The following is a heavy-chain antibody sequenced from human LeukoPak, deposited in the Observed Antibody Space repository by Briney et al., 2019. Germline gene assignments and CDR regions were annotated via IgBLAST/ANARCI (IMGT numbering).Heavy chain of an antibody. Sequence: GGSLRLTCAASGFTFSTYAMSWVRQAPGKGLEWVSVISGTGGRTYYADSVKGRFTISRDNSKNTLYLQMNSLRAEDTAVYYCAKERGVFDWLFDFPYWGQGTLVTVSS. D-gene: IGHD3-9*01. V-gene: IGHV3-23*01. J-gene: IGHJ4*02. CDR2: ISGTGGRT. CDR1: GFTFSTYA. CDR3: AKERGVFDWLFDFPY.